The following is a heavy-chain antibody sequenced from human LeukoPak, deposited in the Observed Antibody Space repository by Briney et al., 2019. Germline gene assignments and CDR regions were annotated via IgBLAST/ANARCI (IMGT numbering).Heavy chain of an antibody. CDR1: GGTFSSYA. CDR2: IIPIFGTA. J-gene: IGHJ4*02. Sequence: SVKVPCKASGGTFSSYAISWVRQAPGQGLEWMGGIIPIFGTANYAQKFQGRVTITADESTSTAYMELSSLRSEDTAVYYCASGYCSSTSCYSIDYWGQGTLVTVSS. D-gene: IGHD2-2*01. CDR3: ASGYCSSTSCYSIDY. V-gene: IGHV1-69*13.